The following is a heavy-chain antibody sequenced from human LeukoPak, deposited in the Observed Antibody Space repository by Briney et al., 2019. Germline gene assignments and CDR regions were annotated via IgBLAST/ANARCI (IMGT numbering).Heavy chain of an antibody. CDR1: GFTFSSYG. CDR3: AGGELFFDY. V-gene: IGHV3-30*03. Sequence: GGSLRLSCAASGFTFSSYGMHWVRQAPGKGLEWVAVISYDGSNKYYADSVKGRFTISRDNSKNTLYLQMNSLRAEDTAVYYCAGGELFFDYWGQGTLATVSS. D-gene: IGHD1-26*01. J-gene: IGHJ4*02. CDR2: ISYDGSNK.